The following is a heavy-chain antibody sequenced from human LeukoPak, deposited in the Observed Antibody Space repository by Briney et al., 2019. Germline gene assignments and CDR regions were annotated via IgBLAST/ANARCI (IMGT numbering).Heavy chain of an antibody. J-gene: IGHJ4*02. CDR1: GYTFTGYY. D-gene: IGHD2-2*01. V-gene: IGHV1-8*02. CDR2: MNPNSGNT. Sequence: AASVKVSCKASGYTFTGYYMHWVRQAPGQGLEWMGWMNPNSGNTGYAQKFQGRVTMTRNTSISTAYMELSSLRSEDTAVYYCARGSRTSSTSCYYQVWGQGTLVTVSS. CDR3: ARGSRTSSTSCYYQV.